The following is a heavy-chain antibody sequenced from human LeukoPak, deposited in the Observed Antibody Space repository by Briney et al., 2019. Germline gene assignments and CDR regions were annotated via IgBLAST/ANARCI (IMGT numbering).Heavy chain of an antibody. Sequence: GGSLRLSCAASGITFSNYDMSWVRQAPGKGLEWVSAIRDSGGSTYYADSVKGRFTISRDNSKNALYLQMNSLRAEDTAIYYCAKVKDYYYYAMDVWGLGTTVTVSS. CDR2: IRDSGGST. CDR3: AKVKDYYYYAMDV. CDR1: GITFSNYD. V-gene: IGHV3-23*01. J-gene: IGHJ6*02.